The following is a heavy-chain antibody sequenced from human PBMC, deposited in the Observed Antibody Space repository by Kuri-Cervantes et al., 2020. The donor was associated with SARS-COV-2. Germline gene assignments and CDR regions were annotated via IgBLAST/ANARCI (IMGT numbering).Heavy chain of an antibody. Sequence: GGSPRLSCAASGFTFSSYAMSWVRQAPGKGLEWVSCIKGGSGTTYYAASVKGRFTVSRDNAKNTLYLLMSSLRVEDTAMYYCARDLGVAPDFWGEGTQVTVSS. V-gene: IGHV3-23*01. D-gene: IGHD3-16*01. CDR3: ARDLGVAPDF. J-gene: IGHJ4*02. CDR1: GFTFSSYA. CDR2: IKGGSGTT.